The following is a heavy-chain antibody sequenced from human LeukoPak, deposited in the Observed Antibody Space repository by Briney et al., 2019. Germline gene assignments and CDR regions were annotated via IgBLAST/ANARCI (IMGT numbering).Heavy chain of an antibody. CDR1: GFTFSSYA. V-gene: IGHV3-7*01. CDR2: IKQDGSEK. Sequence: GGSLRLSCAASGFTFSSYAMSWVRQAPGKGLEWVANIKQDGSEKYFVDSVKGRFTISRDNAENSVYLQMDSLRAEDTAVYYCAREALIGTLDYWGQGTLVTVSS. D-gene: IGHD1-26*01. CDR3: AREALIGTLDY. J-gene: IGHJ4*02.